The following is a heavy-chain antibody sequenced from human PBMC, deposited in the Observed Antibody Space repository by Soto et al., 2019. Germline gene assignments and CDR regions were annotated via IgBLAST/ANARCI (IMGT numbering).Heavy chain of an antibody. J-gene: IGHJ4*02. CDR3: ARDPMSGDY. V-gene: IGHV1-46*01. CDR1: GYTFTSYY. CDR2: INPSAGST. Sequence: QVQLVQSGAEVKKPGASVKVSCKASGYTFTSYYMHWVRQPPGQGLEWMGIINPSAGSTSYAQKYQGRVTMTRDTPTSRVHMELSILRSEDTAVYYCARDPMSGDYCGQGTLVTVSS. D-gene: IGHD3-10*01.